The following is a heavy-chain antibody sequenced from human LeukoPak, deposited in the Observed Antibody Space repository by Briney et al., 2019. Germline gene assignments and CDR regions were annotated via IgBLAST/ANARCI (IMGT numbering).Heavy chain of an antibody. D-gene: IGHD4-17*01. CDR2: ISGSGGST. J-gene: IGHJ3*02. CDR1: GFTFSSYA. V-gene: IGHV3-23*01. CDR3: TTPVYGDGAFDI. Sequence: GGSLRLSCAASGFTFSSYAMSWVRQAPGKGLEWVSAISGSGGSTYYADSVKGRFTISRGNSKNTLYLQMNSLRAEDTAVYYCTTPVYGDGAFDIWGQGTMVTVSS.